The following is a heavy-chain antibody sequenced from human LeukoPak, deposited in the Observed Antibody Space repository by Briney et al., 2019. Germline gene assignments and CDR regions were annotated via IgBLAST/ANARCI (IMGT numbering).Heavy chain of an antibody. CDR1: GGSISSGDYY. J-gene: IGHJ4*02. V-gene: IGHV4-30-4*08. CDR2: ICYSGST. CDR3: ARDRYDFWSGSEHLDY. Sequence: SETLSLTXTVSGGSISSGDYYWSWIRQPPGKGLEWIGYICYSGSTYYNPSLKSRVTISVDTSKNQFSLKLSSVTAADTAVYYCARDRYDFWSGSEHLDYWGQGTLVTVSS. D-gene: IGHD3-3*01.